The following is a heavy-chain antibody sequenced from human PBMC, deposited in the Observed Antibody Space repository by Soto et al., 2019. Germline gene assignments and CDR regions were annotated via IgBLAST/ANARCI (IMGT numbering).Heavy chain of an antibody. CDR1: GFTFSSYG. CDR3: ARDVDHVVVVPAAADSSGYLADY. D-gene: IGHD2-2*01. V-gene: IGHV3-30-3*01. Sequence: GGSLRLSCAASGFTFSSYGMHWVRQAPGKGLEWVAVISYDGSNKYCADSVKGRFTISRDNSKNTLYLQMNSLRAEDTAVYYCARDVDHVVVVPAAADSSGYLADYWGQGTLVTVSS. J-gene: IGHJ4*02. CDR2: ISYDGSNK.